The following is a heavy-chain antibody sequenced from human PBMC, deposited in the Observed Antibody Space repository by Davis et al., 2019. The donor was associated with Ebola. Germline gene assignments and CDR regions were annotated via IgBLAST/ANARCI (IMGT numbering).Heavy chain of an antibody. D-gene: IGHD6-19*01. V-gene: IGHV3-9*01. CDR1: GFTFDDYA. CDR3: AKDGYPDSSGYGMDV. J-gene: IGHJ6*04. CDR2: ISWNSGSI. Sequence: SLKISCAASGFTFDDYAMHWVRQAPGKGLEWVSGISWNSGSIGYADSVKGRFTISRDNAKNSLYLQMNSLRAEDTALYYCAKDGYPDSSGYGMDVWGKGTTVTVSS.